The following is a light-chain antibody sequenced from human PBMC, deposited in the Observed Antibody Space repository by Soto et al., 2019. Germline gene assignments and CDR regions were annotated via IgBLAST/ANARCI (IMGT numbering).Light chain of an antibody. CDR3: QQYGSSSIT. CDR2: DAS. CDR1: QSVNNNY. J-gene: IGKJ5*01. V-gene: IGKV3-20*01. Sequence: EIVLPQSPDTLSLSPGERATLSCRASQSVNNNYLAWYQQKPGQAPRLLIYDASSRATGIPDNFSGSGSGTDFTLTISRLEPEDFAVYYCQQYGSSSITVGQGTRLEIK.